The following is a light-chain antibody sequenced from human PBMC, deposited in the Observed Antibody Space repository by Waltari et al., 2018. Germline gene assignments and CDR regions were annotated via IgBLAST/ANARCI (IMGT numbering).Light chain of an antibody. J-gene: IGKJ1*01. Sequence: VILTQSPATLSLSPGERATLSCRASQSVSSYLAWYQQKPGQAPRLLIYGASSRPTGIPDRFSGSGSGTEFTLTISSLEPEDFAVYYCQKYSSSPPTFGQGTKVEIK. V-gene: IGKV3-20*01. CDR1: QSVSSY. CDR2: GAS. CDR3: QKYSSSPPT.